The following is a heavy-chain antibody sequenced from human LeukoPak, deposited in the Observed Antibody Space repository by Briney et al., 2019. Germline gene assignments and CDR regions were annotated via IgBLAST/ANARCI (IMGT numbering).Heavy chain of an antibody. CDR3: AKGASPDYYGSGRCDF. CDR1: GFTFSNYV. D-gene: IGHD3-10*01. CDR2: SSGSGGST. V-gene: IGHV3-23*01. J-gene: IGHJ4*02. Sequence: HAGESLRLSCAASGFTFSNYVMSWVRQAPEKGLQWVSSSSGSGGSTYYADSVKGRFTISRDSSKKPVYLQMNSLRDEDKVVYFCAKGASPDYYGSGRCDFWRRGSLV.